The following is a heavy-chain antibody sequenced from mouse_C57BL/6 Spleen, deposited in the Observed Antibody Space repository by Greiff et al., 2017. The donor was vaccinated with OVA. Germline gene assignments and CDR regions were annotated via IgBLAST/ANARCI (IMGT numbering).Heavy chain of an antibody. V-gene: IGHV2-2*01. D-gene: IGHD4-1*02. CDR3: TRNINWGYAMDY. CDR1: GFSLTSYG. Sequence: QVQLKESGPGLVQPSQSLSITCTVSGFSLTSYGVHWVRQSPGKGLEWLGVIWSGGSTDYNAAFISRLSISKDNSKSQVFFKMNSLQAYDTAIYYCTRNINWGYAMDYWGQGTSVTVSS. CDR2: IWSGGST. J-gene: IGHJ4*01.